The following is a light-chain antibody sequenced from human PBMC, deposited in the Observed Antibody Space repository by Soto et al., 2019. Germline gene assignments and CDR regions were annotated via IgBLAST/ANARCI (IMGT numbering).Light chain of an antibody. CDR1: RGDVGSYNY. Sequence: QSVLTQPPSASGSPGQSVTISCTGTRGDVGSYNYVSWYQQHPGKAPKLIIYEVTKRPSGVPDRFSGSKSGNTASLTVSGLQPEDEADYYCSSFGARNNIFGTGTKLTVL. CDR2: EVT. J-gene: IGLJ1*01. CDR3: SSFGARNNI. V-gene: IGLV2-8*01.